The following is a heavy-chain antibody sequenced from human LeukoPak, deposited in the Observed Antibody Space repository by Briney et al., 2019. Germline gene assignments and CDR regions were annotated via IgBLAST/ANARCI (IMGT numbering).Heavy chain of an antibody. J-gene: IGHJ6*04. CDR3: PREADIVGVPASDV. Sequence: PGGSLRLSYAASVFTFSSYSMNGVRQAPGNGLDCVSSISISSSYIYYADSVKGLFTISRDNAKNSLYLQMNRMRAEDTAVSYCPREADIVGVPASDVWGKGTTVTVSS. CDR2: ISISSSYI. CDR1: VFTFSSYS. D-gene: IGHD2-2*01. V-gene: IGHV3-21*01.